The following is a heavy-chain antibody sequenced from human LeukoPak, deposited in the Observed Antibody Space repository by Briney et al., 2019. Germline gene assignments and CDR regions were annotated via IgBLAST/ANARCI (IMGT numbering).Heavy chain of an antibody. Sequence: GGSLRLSCVASGFSFSTYWMSWVRQAPGKGLEWVAVISYDGSNKYYADSVKGRFTISRDNSKNTLYLQMNSLRAEGTAVYYCARDYRGIFDYWGQGTLVTVSS. CDR2: ISYDGSNK. CDR3: ARDYRGIFDY. J-gene: IGHJ4*02. V-gene: IGHV3-30*05. D-gene: IGHD1-26*01. CDR1: GFSFSTYW.